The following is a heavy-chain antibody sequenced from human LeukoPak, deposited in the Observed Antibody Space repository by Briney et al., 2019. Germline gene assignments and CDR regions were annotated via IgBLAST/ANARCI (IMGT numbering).Heavy chain of an antibody. CDR1: GFTFSSYW. V-gene: IGHV3-7*01. Sequence: GGSLRLSCAASGFTFSSYWMSWVRQAPGKGLEWVANIKQDGSEKYYVDSVKGRFTISRDNAKNSLYLQMNSLRAEDTAVYYCARGSWGRGSHYFDYWGQGTLVTVSS. CDR2: IKQDGSEK. J-gene: IGHJ4*02. CDR3: ARGSWGRGSHYFDY. D-gene: IGHD1-26*01.